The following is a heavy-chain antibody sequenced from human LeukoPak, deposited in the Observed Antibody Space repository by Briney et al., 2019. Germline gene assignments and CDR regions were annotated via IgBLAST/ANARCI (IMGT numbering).Heavy chain of an antibody. J-gene: IGHJ4*02. Sequence: PGGSLRLSCAASGFTFSSYAINWVRQAPGKGLEWVSYISSSSSTIYYADSVKGRFTISRDNAKNSLYLQMNSLRAEDTAVYYCAREEQPGGFDYWGQGTLVTVSS. V-gene: IGHV3-48*04. D-gene: IGHD3-16*01. CDR3: AREEQPGGFDY. CDR1: GFTFSSYA. CDR2: ISSSSSTI.